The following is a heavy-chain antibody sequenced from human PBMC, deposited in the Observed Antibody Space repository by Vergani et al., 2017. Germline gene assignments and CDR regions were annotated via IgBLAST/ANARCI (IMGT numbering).Heavy chain of an antibody. J-gene: IGHJ6*02. V-gene: IGHV3-23*01. Sequence: EVQLLESGGDLVQPGGSLRLFCAASGFTFNHYAMNWVRQAPGKGLEWVTGISGSGDSTYYAGSVKGRFTISRDSSKNTLYLQMNSLSAGDTAVYYCAKANPRNSGYDYLYYYHAMDVWGQGTTVTVSS. CDR1: GFTFNHYA. D-gene: IGHD5-12*01. CDR2: ISGSGDST. CDR3: AKANPRNSGYDYLYYYHAMDV.